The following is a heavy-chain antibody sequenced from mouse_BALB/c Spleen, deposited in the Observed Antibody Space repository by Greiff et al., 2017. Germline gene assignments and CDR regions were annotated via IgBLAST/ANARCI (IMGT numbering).Heavy chain of an antibody. CDR2: IWAGGST. CDR1: GFSLTSYG. V-gene: IGHV2-9*02. CDR3: ASIYYGYSWFAY. D-gene: IGHD2-2*01. Sequence: QVQLKESGPGLVAPSQSLSITCTVSGFSLTSYGVHWVRQPPGKGLEWLGVIWAGGSTNYNSALMSRLSISKDNSKSQVFLKMNSLQTDDTAMYYCASIYYGYSWFAYWGQGTLVTVSA. J-gene: IGHJ3*01.